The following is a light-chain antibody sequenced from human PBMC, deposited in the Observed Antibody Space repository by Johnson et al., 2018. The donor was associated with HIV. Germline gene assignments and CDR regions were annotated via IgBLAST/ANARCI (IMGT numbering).Light chain of an antibody. CDR2: DNT. Sequence: QSILTQPPSVSAAPGQKVTISCSGNGSKIENNYISWYQQFPERAPKLLIYDNTKRPSGIPDRFSGSKSDTSATLAITGLQPGDEADYYCGTWDSSLTAYVFGTGTKVTV. CDR3: GTWDSSLTAYV. J-gene: IGLJ1*01. V-gene: IGLV1-51*01. CDR1: GSKIENNY.